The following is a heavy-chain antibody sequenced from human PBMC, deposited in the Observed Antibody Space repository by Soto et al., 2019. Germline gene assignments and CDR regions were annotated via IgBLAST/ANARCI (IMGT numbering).Heavy chain of an antibody. V-gene: IGHV1-69*12. CDR1: GGIFSSYA. D-gene: IGHD6-19*01. CDR3: ASDSSGWYYVGC. J-gene: IGHJ4*02. CDR2: IIPFVGTA. Sequence: QVQLVQSGAEVKKPGSSVKVSCKATGGIFSSYAIRWVGQAPGQGLEWMGGIIPFVGTANYAQKFQGILTITADEPTRTAYMELRRLRSEDTAEYYCASDSSGWYYVGCWVQGPLVIVS.